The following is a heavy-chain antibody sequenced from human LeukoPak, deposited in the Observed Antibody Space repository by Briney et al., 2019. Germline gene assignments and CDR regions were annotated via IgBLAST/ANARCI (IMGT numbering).Heavy chain of an antibody. CDR2: ITSSSNYI. CDR1: GFTFSIYS. V-gene: IGHV3-21*01. J-gene: IGHJ4*02. Sequence: GGSLRLSCAASGFTFSIYSMNWVRQPPGKGLEWLSSITSSSNYIYYADSVKGRFTISRDNVQNSLYLQMNSLRAEDTAMCYCARDRGYFDNWGQGTLVTVSS. CDR3: ARDRGYFDN.